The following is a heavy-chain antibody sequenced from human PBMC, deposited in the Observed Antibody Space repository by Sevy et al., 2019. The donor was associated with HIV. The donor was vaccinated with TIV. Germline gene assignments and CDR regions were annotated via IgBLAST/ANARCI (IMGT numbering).Heavy chain of an antibody. Sequence: GGSLRLSCAATGFTFSSYAMHWVRQAPGKGLEWVAVISYDGSNKYYPDSVKGRFTISRDNSKNTLYLQMNSLRPEDTAVYYCARGSIRYYDSLTGGFDPWGQGTLVTVSS. CDR2: ISYDGSNK. CDR1: GFTFSSYA. D-gene: IGHD3-9*01. CDR3: ARGSIRYYDSLTGGFDP. V-gene: IGHV3-30-3*01. J-gene: IGHJ5*02.